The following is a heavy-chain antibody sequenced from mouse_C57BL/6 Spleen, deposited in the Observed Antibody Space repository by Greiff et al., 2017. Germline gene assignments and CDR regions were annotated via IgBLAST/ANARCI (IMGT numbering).Heavy chain of an antibody. CDR2: ISSGGSYT. V-gene: IGHV5-6*01. CDR1: GFTFSSYG. CDR3: ARQNYYGSSYDYAMDY. Sequence: EVMLVESGGDLVKPGGSLKLSCAASGFTFSSYGMSWVRQTPDKRLEWVATISSGGSYTYYPDSVKGRFTISRDNAKNTLYLQMSSLKSEDTAMYYCARQNYYGSSYDYAMDYWGQGTSVTVSS. D-gene: IGHD1-1*01. J-gene: IGHJ4*01.